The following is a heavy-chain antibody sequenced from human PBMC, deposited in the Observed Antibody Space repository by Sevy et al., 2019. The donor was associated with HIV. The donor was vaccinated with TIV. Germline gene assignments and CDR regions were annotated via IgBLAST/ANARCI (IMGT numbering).Heavy chain of an antibody. Sequence: ASVKVSRKASGGTFSSYAISWVRQAPGQGLEWMGGIIPIFGTANYAQKFQGRVTITADESTSTAYMELSSLRSEDTAVYYCARFNARGHQANSGFDPWGQGTLVTVSS. CDR1: GGTFSSYA. CDR3: ARFNARGHQANSGFDP. D-gene: IGHD3-10*01. J-gene: IGHJ5*02. CDR2: IIPIFGTA. V-gene: IGHV1-69*13.